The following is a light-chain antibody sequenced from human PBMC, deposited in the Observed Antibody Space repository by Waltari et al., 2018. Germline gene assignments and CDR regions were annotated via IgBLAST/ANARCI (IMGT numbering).Light chain of an antibody. CDR1: SSDVGGYNF. V-gene: IGLV2-14*03. J-gene: IGLJ2*01. CDR2: DVS. Sequence: QSALTQPASVSGSPGQSITISCSGISSDVGGYNFVSWYQQHPGKAPKLLIFDVSNRPSGVSNRFSGSNSGNTASLTISGLQPEDEADYYCSSYRRSSTYVLLGGGTKLTVL. CDR3: SSYRRSSTYVL.